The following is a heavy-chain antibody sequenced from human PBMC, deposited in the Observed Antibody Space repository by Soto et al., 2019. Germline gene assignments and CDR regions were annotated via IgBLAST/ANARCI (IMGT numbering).Heavy chain of an antibody. CDR1: GGSISSSSYY. V-gene: IGHV4-39*01. J-gene: IGHJ5*02. CDR3: ARREYYGSGSYYAGWFDP. D-gene: IGHD3-10*01. CDR2: IYYSGST. Sequence: QLQLQESGPGLVKPSETLSLTCTVSGGSISSSSYYWGWIRQPPGKGLEWIGSIYYSGSTYYNPSLKSRVTISVDTSKNQFSRKLSSVTAADTAVYYCARREYYGSGSYYAGWFDPWGQGTLVTVSS.